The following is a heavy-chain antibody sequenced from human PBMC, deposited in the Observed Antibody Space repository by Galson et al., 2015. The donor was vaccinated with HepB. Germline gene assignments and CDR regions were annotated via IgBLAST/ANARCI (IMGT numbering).Heavy chain of an antibody. CDR2: ISCNSLSI. CDR3: TKGLYEDAEYFQH. D-gene: IGHD3-16*01. CDR1: GFTFDDYG. V-gene: IGHV3-9*01. Sequence: SLRLSCAGSGFTFDDYGMPWVRQAPGKGLEWVSGISCNSLSIAYADSVKGRFTVSRDNAKNALYLQMNSLRSEDTALYYCTKGLYEDAEYFQHWGRGTLVTVSS. J-gene: IGHJ1*01.